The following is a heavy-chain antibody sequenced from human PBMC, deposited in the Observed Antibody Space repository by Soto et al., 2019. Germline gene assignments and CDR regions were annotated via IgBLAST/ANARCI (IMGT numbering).Heavy chain of an antibody. CDR2: INGDASST. Sequence: LRLSCEASGFSIRDYWMHWVRQAPGEGLVGVSCINGDASSTTSADSVKGRFTISRDDAKNTVYLQMTSLRAEDTAVYFCARDRSYAMEVWGQGTRVTVSS. J-gene: IGHJ6*02. CDR3: ARDRSYAMEV. V-gene: IGHV3-74*01. CDR1: GFSIRDYW.